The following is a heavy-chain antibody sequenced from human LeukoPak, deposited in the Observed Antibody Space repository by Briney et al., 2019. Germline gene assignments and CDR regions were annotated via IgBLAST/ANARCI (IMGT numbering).Heavy chain of an antibody. D-gene: IGHD3-22*01. CDR1: GFTFNNYN. CDR3: ARSSGYYGGDY. CDR2: ISSSDSYI. V-gene: IGHV3-21*01. J-gene: IGHJ4*02. Sequence: GGSLRLSCAASGFTFNNYNMNWVRQAPGKGLEWVSSISSSDSYIYYADSVKGRFTISRDNAKNSLFLQMNSLRAADTAVYYCARSSGYYGGDYWGQGTLVTVSS.